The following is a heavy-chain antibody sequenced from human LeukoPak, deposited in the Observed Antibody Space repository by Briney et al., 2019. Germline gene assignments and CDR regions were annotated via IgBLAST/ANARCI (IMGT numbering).Heavy chain of an antibody. D-gene: IGHD6-19*01. CDR2: FSGTSTN. CDR1: GFTFSSYG. CDR3: AKLKQWQPQRYFFEY. V-gene: IGHV3-23*01. Sequence: GRSLRLSCEASGFTFSSYGMHWARQAPGKGLEWVSTFSGTSTNSYADAVKGRVTISRDNSKNTLYLQMNSLRAEDTAVYYCAKLKQWQPQRYFFEYWGQGALVTVAS. J-gene: IGHJ4*02.